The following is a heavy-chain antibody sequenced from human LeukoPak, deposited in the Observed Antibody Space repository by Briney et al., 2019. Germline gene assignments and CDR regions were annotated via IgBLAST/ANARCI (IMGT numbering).Heavy chain of an antibody. CDR1: GGSFSGYY. J-gene: IGHJ3*02. CDR2: INHSGST. Sequence: SETLSLTCAVYGGSFSGYYWSWIRQPPGKGLEWIGEINHSGSTNYNPSLKSRVTISVDTSKNQFSLKLSSVTAADTAVYYCARGRGKRFRELVSYAFDIWGQGTMVTVSS. D-gene: IGHD3-10*01. V-gene: IGHV4-34*01. CDR3: ARGRGKRFRELVSYAFDI.